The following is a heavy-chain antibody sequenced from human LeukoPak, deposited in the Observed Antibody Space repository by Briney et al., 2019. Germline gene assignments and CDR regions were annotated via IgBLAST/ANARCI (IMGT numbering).Heavy chain of an antibody. CDR2: INSDGRST. J-gene: IGHJ4*02. D-gene: IGHD3-10*01. CDR1: AFTFSSNW. Sequence: GGSLRLSCAASAFTFSSNWMHSVRQAPGKGLVWVSRINSDGRSTSYADSVNGRFTISRDNAKNTLYLQMNSLRAEDTAVYYCAREVYGSGSYSTLYFDYWGQGTLVTVSS. V-gene: IGHV3-74*01. CDR3: AREVYGSGSYSTLYFDY.